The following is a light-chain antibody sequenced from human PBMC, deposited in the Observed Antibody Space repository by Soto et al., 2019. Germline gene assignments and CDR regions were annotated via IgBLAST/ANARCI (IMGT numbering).Light chain of an antibody. Sequence: DIQMTQSPSTLSASVGDRVTITCRASQSISSWLAWYQQKPGKAPKLLIDKASSLESGVPSRFSGSGSGTEFTLTISSLQPDDFANYYCQQYNSYPWTFGQGTKVEIK. CDR3: QQYNSYPWT. CDR1: QSISSW. V-gene: IGKV1-5*03. CDR2: KAS. J-gene: IGKJ1*01.